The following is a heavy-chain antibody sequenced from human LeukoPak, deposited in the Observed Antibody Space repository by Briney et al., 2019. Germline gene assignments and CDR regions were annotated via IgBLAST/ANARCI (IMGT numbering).Heavy chain of an antibody. Sequence: SQTLSLTRTVSGGSISSGDYYWSWIRQPPGKGLEWIGYTYYSGSTYYNPSLKSRVTISVDTSKNQFSLKLSSVTAADTAVYYCAIARYCRGGSCYHFDYWGQGTLVTVSS. CDR1: GGSISSGDYY. V-gene: IGHV4-30-4*01. CDR3: AIARYCRGGSCYHFDY. CDR2: TYYSGST. D-gene: IGHD2-15*01. J-gene: IGHJ4*02.